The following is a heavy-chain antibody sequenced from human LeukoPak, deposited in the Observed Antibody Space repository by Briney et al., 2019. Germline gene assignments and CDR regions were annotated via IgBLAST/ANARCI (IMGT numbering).Heavy chain of an antibody. V-gene: IGHV3-30*02. CDR1: GFTFSNYG. Sequence: GGSLRLSCAASGFTFSNYGMHWVRQAPGKGLEWVAFVRSDGDIKYYADTVKGRFTISRDNTRTTLYLQMNSLRAEDTAVYHCAKDLPAAYFDYWGQGTLVTVSS. D-gene: IGHD2-2*01. J-gene: IGHJ4*02. CDR3: AKDLPAAYFDY. CDR2: VRSDGDIK.